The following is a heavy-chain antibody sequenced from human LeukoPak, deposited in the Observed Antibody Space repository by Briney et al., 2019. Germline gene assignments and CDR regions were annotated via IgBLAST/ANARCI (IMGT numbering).Heavy chain of an antibody. Sequence: NPSETLSLTCTVSGVSISSGSYYWGWIRQPAGKGLEWIGRIYTSGSTNYNPSLKSRVTISVDTSKNQFSLKLSSVTAADTAVYYCARDRCSGGSCSGFDPWGQGTLVTVSS. J-gene: IGHJ5*02. CDR3: ARDRCSGGSCSGFDP. V-gene: IGHV4-61*02. D-gene: IGHD2-15*01. CDR1: GVSISSGSYY. CDR2: IYTSGST.